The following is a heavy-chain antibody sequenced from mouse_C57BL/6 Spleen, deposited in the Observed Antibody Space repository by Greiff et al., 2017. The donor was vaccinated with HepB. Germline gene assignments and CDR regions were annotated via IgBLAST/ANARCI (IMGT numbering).Heavy chain of an antibody. CDR3: ARGDYYGSSYRFAY. CDR2: IDPNSGGT. V-gene: IGHV1-72*01. Sequence: VQLQQPGAELVKPGASVKLSCKASGYTFTSYWMHWVKQRPGRGLEWIGRIDPNSGGTKYNEKFKSKATLTVDKPSSTAYMQLSILTSEDSAVYYCARGDYYGSSYRFAYWGQGTLVTVSA. CDR1: GYTFTSYW. J-gene: IGHJ3*01. D-gene: IGHD1-1*01.